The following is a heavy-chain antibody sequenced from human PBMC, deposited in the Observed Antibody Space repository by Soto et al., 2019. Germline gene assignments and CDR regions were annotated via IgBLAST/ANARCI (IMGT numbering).Heavy chain of an antibody. CDR2: ISHDGSNK. Sequence: QVQLVESGGGVVQPGRALRLSCAVSGFTFSSYAMHWVRQAPGKGLEWVALISHDGSNKYYADSVKGRFTISRDNSKNTLSLQMNSLRAEDTDVYYCAKSYNRRWYVHCDFWGQGTLVTVSS. V-gene: IGHV3-30*18. D-gene: IGHD6-13*01. CDR3: AKSYNRRWYVHCDF. J-gene: IGHJ4*02. CDR1: GFTFSSYA.